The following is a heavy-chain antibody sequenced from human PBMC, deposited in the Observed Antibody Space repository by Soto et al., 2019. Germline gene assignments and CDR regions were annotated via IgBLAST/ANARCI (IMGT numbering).Heavy chain of an antibody. Sequence: GGSLRLSCAASGFTFSSYGMHWVRQAPGKGLEWVAVISYDGSNKYYADSVKGRFTISRDNSKNTLYLQMNSLRAEDTAVYYCAKGETSIGYCSGGSCYENFDDWGQGTLVTVSS. CDR2: ISYDGSNK. V-gene: IGHV3-30*18. D-gene: IGHD2-15*01. J-gene: IGHJ4*02. CDR3: AKGETSIGYCSGGSCYENFDD. CDR1: GFTFSSYG.